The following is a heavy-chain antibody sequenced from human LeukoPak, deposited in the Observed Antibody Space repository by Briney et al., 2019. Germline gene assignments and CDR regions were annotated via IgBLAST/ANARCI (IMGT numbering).Heavy chain of an antibody. CDR3: VRDWEGFNFDI. CDR2: VYNSGTT. CDR1: GGSVSSYY. J-gene: IGHJ3*02. V-gene: IGHV4-59*02. Sequence: SETLSLSCTVSGGSVSSYYWSRVRQPPGEGLEWNAYVYNSGTTNYNPSLKSRVTISVDRSKNQFSLKMNSVTAADTAVYYCVRDWEGFNFDIWGQGTWSPSL. D-gene: IGHD1-26*01.